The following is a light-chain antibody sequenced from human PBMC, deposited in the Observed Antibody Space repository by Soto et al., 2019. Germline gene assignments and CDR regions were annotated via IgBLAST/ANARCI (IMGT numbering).Light chain of an antibody. CDR2: DVS. V-gene: IGLV2-14*01. CDR3: SSYTSSIL. Sequence: QSVLTQPASVSGSPGQSITISCTGTSSDVVGYNYVSWYQQHPGKAPKLMIYDVSNRPSGVSNRFSGSKSGNTASLTISGLQAEDEADYYCSSYTSSILFGGGTKLTVL. J-gene: IGLJ2*01. CDR1: SSDVVGYNY.